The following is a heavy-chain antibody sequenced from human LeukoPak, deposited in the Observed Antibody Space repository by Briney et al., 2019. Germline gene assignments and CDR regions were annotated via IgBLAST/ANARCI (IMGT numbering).Heavy chain of an antibody. CDR1: GYTFTSSG. J-gene: IGHJ4*02. D-gene: IGHD2-2*01. CDR3: ARDQDYCHSARCYQFDY. CDR2: ISAYHGNA. V-gene: IGHV1-18*01. Sequence: GASVKVFCKTSGYTFTSSGVSWVRQAPGQGLEWMGWISAYHGNANYAQKFTGRVTMTTDTSTSTAYMELRSLRSDDTAVYYCARDQDYCHSARCYQFDYWGQGTLVTVSS.